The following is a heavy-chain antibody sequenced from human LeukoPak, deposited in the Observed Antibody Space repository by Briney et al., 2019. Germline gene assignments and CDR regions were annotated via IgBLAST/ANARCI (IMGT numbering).Heavy chain of an antibody. Sequence: PGGSLRLSCAASGFSVSSNYMNWVRQAPGKGLEWVSAIYTGGTTYYAESVKGRFTISRDNSKNTLYLQMNSLRAEDTAVYYCARDKLGSGYSGDFDYWGQGTLVTVSS. CDR1: GFSVSSNY. V-gene: IGHV3-66*02. J-gene: IGHJ4*02. D-gene: IGHD6-19*01. CDR3: ARDKLGSGYSGDFDY. CDR2: IYTGGTT.